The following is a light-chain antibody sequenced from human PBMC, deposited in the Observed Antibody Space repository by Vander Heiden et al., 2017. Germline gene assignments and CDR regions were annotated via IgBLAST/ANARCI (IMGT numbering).Light chain of an antibody. CDR1: EHISRW. V-gene: IGKV1-5*03. J-gene: IGKJ1*01. CDR2: RAS. CDR3: QQYDRGRT. Sequence: DRLMIQSPSTLSASVGDRVTITCRANEHISRWLAWYQQKPGKAPKLLIYRASSLESGVPSRFSGSGSGTEFTLTISSLQPDDLATYYCQQYDRGRTFGQGTKVEVK.